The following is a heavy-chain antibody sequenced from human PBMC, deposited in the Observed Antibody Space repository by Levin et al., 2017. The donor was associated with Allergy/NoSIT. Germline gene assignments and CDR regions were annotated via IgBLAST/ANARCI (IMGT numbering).Heavy chain of an antibody. V-gene: IGHV3-11*05. Sequence: GESLKISCAASGFTFRDYYMSWIRQAPGKGLELVSYISGTSSAIIYADSVKGRFTISRDNSQNSPYLQMNRLRADDTAVYFCARGPLAAGGHYWGQGALVTVSS. CDR2: ISGTSSAI. D-gene: IGHD6-13*01. J-gene: IGHJ4*02. CDR1: GFTFRDYY. CDR3: ARGPLAAGGHY.